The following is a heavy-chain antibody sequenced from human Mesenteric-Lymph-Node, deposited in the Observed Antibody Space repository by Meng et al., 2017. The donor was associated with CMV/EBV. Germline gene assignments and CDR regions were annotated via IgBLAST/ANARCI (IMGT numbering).Heavy chain of an antibody. Sequence: ASVKVSCKASGYTFTSYDINWVREATGQGLEWMGWMNPNSGNTGYAQKFQDRVTITRNTSTSTAYMDLSSLTSEDTAVYYCARGLGCSSPSCYRPRTFDPWGQGTLVTVSS. D-gene: IGHD2-2*02. CDR2: MNPNSGNT. J-gene: IGHJ5*02. CDR3: ARGLGCSSPSCYRPRTFDP. V-gene: IGHV1-8*03. CDR1: GYTFTSYD.